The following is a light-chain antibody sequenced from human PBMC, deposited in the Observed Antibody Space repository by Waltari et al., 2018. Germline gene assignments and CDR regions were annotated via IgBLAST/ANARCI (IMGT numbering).Light chain of an antibody. J-gene: IGLJ3*02. CDR1: SSTIGSNT. Sequence: QSVLTQPPSASGTPGQRVPIPSSGRSSTIGSNTVNWYQQLPGTAPKLLIYSNNQRPSGVPDRFSGSKSGTSASLAISGLQSEDEADYYCVAWDDSLNGRVFGGGTKLTVL. CDR2: SNN. V-gene: IGLV1-44*01. CDR3: VAWDDSLNGRV.